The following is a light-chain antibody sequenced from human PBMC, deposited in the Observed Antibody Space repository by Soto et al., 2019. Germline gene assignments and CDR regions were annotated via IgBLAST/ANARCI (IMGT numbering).Light chain of an antibody. CDR3: QQYDNWPPIT. V-gene: IGKV3-15*01. Sequence: IVMTQSPATLSVSPGERATLSCRASQSVSSNLAWYQQKPGQAPRLLIYGASTRVAGIPARLSGSGSGTEFTLTISGLQSEDFAVYYCQQYDNWPPITFGQGTRLEIK. J-gene: IGKJ5*01. CDR1: QSVSSN. CDR2: GAS.